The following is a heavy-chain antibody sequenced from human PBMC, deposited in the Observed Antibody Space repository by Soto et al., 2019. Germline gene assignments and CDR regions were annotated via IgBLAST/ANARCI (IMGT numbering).Heavy chain of an antibody. J-gene: IGHJ4*02. V-gene: IGHV1-18*01. D-gene: IGHD3-22*01. CDR3: ASDPLYSSPSGSFDF. CDR1: GYTFSNYG. Sequence: QVQLVQSGAEVKKPGASVKVSCKTSGYTFSNYGVNWVRQAPGQGLEWMGWISGYNGNTHYAQKLQRIVTMTTDTSKRTAYMALRSLRSDDTAEYYCASDPLYSSPSGSFDFCGQGTLVTVSS. CDR2: ISGYNGNT.